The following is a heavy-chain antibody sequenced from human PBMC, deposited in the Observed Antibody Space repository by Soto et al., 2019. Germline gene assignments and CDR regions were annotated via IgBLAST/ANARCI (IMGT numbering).Heavy chain of an antibody. Sequence: PSVTLSHSCSVSDGTIMNPNCRWGWIRQPPGKGLEWIGTLYYRGATDYNPSLKSRVTISVDTSKNQLSLNLSSVTATDTAVYYCFGVLAATLAYWGQRTPVTVSS. J-gene: IGHJ4*01. CDR3: FGVLAATLAY. D-gene: IGHD2-21*02. CDR2: LYYRGAT. CDR1: DGTIMNPNCR. V-gene: IGHV4-39*01.